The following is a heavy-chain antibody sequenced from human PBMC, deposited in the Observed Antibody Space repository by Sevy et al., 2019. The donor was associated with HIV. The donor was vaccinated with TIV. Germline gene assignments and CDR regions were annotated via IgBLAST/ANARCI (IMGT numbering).Heavy chain of an antibody. CDR2: INPGNSET. CDR3: FMRAHTDSSGYYYRYGMDV. Sequence: GESLKISCEGSGFSFSSYWIHWVRQMPGKGLEWMATINPGNSETRYRSSFQGQVTISADKSINTAYLQWSRLSASDTAIYYCFMRAHTDSSGYYYRYGMDVWGQGTTVTVSS. V-gene: IGHV5-51*01. CDR1: GFSFSSYW. D-gene: IGHD3-10*01. J-gene: IGHJ6*02.